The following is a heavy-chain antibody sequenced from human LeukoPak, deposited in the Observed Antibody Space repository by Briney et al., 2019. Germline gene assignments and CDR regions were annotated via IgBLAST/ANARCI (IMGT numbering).Heavy chain of an antibody. J-gene: IGHJ4*02. CDR3: ARGYCSGGVSCRLFDY. CDR2: INWNGGSI. V-gene: IGHV3-20*04. CDR1: GLTFDDYG. Sequence: PGXSLRLSCAASGLTFDDYGMSWVRQAPGKGLEWVSGINWNGGSIGYTDSVKGRFTISGDNAKNSLYLEMNSLRAEDTALYYCARGYCSGGVSCRLFDYWGQGALVTVSS. D-gene: IGHD2-15*01.